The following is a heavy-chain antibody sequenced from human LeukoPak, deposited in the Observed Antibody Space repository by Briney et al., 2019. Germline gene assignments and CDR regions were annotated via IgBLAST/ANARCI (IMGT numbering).Heavy chain of an antibody. J-gene: IGHJ4*02. CDR3: ARTRDSDMYYFDS. CDR1: GYSISSSKW. D-gene: IGHD5-24*01. V-gene: IGHV4-28*01. Sequence: SDTLSLTCVVSGYSISSSKWWGWFRQPPGKGLEWIGYIYYSGSTYYNPSLRTRVTMSVDTYKNQFSLTLTSVDAVDTAIYYCARTRDSDMYYFDSWGQGTLVTVS. CDR2: IYYSGST.